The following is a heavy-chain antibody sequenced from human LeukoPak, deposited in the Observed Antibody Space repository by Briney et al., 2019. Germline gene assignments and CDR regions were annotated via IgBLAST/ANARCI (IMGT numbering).Heavy chain of an antibody. J-gene: IGHJ5*02. Sequence: SGPALVKPTQTLTLTCTFSGFSLSTSGMCMSWIRQPPGKALEWLARIDWDDDKYYSTSLKTRLTISKDTSKNQVVLTMTNMDPVDTATYYCALTTMVRGVTLARNWFDPWGQGTLVTVSS. CDR2: IDWDDDK. V-gene: IGHV2-70*11. CDR1: GFSLSTSGMC. D-gene: IGHD3-10*01. CDR3: ALTTMVRGVTLARNWFDP.